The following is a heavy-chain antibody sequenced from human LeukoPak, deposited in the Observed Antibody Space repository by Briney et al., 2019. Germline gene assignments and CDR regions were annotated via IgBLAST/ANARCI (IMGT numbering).Heavy chain of an antibody. Sequence: SETLSLTCTVSGGPISSYYWSWIRQPAGKGLEWIGRIYTSGSTNYNPSLKSRVTMSVDTSKNQFSLKLSSVTAADTAVYYCARDPIHSSSRDYLNDYWGQGTLVTVSS. CDR2: IYTSGST. CDR3: ARDPIHSSSRDYLNDY. D-gene: IGHD6-6*01. CDR1: GGPISSYY. V-gene: IGHV4-4*07. J-gene: IGHJ4*02.